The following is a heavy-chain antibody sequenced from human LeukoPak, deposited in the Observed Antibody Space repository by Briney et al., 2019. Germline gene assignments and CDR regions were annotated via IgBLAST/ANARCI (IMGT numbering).Heavy chain of an antibody. CDR1: GGSFCGYY. V-gene: IGHV4-34*01. Sequence: KPSETLSLTCAVYGGSFCGYYWSWIRQPPGKGLEWSGEINHSGSTNYNPSLKRRVTISVDTSKNQFSLKLSSVTAADTAVYYCARGAYGSGRRFDPSGQGTLVTVSS. CDR2: INHSGST. D-gene: IGHD3-10*01. J-gene: IGHJ5*02. CDR3: ARGAYGSGRRFDP.